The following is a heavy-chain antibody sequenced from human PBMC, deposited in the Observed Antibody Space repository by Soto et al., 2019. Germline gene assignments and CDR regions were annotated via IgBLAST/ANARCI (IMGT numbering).Heavy chain of an antibody. Sequence: PGGSLRLSCAASGFTLSDHYMTWVRQAPGKGLEWVASIKEHGSENFYVDSVKGRFTISRDNAKSSLFLQMNSLRAEDTAVYYCARAEDFYNSGWYSDYFDYWGQGTLVTVSS. V-gene: IGHV3-7*01. CDR3: ARAEDFYNSGWYSDYFDY. J-gene: IGHJ4*01. CDR1: GFTLSDHY. D-gene: IGHD6-19*01. CDR2: IKEHGSEN.